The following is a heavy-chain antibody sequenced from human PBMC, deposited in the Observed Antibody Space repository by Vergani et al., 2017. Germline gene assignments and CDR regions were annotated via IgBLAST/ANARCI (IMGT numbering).Heavy chain of an antibody. V-gene: IGHV1-69*01. J-gene: IGHJ6*03. D-gene: IGHD1-26*01. CDR3: ARDSGDSGSYYYYYYYMDV. CDR2: IIPIFGTA. Sequence: QVQLVQSGAEVKKPGSSVKVSCKASGGTFSSYAISWVRQAPGQGLEWMGGIIPIFGTANYVQKFQGRVTITADESTSTAYMELSSLRSEDTAVYYCARDSGDSGSYYYYYYYMDVWGKGTTVTVSS. CDR1: GGTFSSYA.